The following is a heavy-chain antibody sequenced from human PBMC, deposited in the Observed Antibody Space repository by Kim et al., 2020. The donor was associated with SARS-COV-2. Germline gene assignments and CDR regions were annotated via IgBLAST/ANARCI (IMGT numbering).Heavy chain of an antibody. V-gene: IGHV3-74*01. J-gene: IGHJ6*02. D-gene: IGHD3-3*01. CDR3: ARDRYDFWSGWHYYYYGMDV. CDR1: GFTFSSYW. Sequence: GGSLRLSCAASGFTFSSYWMHWVRQAPGKGLVWVSRINSDGSSTSYADSVKGRFTISRDNAKNTLYLQMNSLRAEDTAVYYCARDRYDFWSGWHYYYYGMDVWGQGTTVTVSS. CDR2: INSDGSST.